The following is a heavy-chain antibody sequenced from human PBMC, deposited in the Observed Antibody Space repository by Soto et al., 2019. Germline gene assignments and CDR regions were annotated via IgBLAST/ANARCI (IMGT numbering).Heavy chain of an antibody. CDR2: MNPNSGNT. V-gene: IGHV1-8*01. D-gene: IGHD1-1*01. CDR3: ARERNMYGMDV. J-gene: IGHJ6*01. CDR1: GYTFTSYD. Sequence: QVQLVQSGAEVKKPGASMTVSYKASGYTFTSYDINWVRQATGQGLEWMGWMNPNSGNTVYAQKFQDRVTMTRNTSIITAYMELSSLRFEDPAVYCCARERNMYGMDVWVQGTRVTVSS.